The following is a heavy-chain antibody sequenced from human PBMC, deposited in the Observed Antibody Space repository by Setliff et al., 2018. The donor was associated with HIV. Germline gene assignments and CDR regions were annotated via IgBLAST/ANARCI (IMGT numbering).Heavy chain of an antibody. V-gene: IGHV3-7*01. CDR2: IKQDGSEK. CDR3: AKGIPEYYYYYYMDV. J-gene: IGHJ6*03. Sequence: GSLRLSCAASGFTFSGYWMSWVRQAPGKGLGWVANIKQDGSEKYYADSVKGRFTISRDNSKSMLYLQMNSLRAEDTAVYYCAKGIPEYYYYYYMDVWGKGTTVTVSS. CDR1: GFTFSGYW. D-gene: IGHD5-18*01.